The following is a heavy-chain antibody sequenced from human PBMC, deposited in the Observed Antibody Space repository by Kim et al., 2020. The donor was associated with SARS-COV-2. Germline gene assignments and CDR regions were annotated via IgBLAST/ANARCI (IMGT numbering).Heavy chain of an antibody. CDR2: ISAYNGNT. CDR1: GYTFTSYG. D-gene: IGHD1-7*01. V-gene: IGHV1-18*01. Sequence: ASVKVSCKASGYTFTSYGISWVRQAPGQGLEWMGWISAYNGNTNYAQKLQGRVTMTTDTSTSTAYMELRSLRSDDTAVYYCARVKEGWNYWCNAFDIWGQGTMVTVSS. J-gene: IGHJ3*02. CDR3: ARVKEGWNYWCNAFDI.